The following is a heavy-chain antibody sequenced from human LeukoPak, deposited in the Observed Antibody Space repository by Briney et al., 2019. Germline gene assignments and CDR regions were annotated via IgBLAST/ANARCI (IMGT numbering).Heavy chain of an antibody. CDR1: GYTFTNYH. V-gene: IGHV1-8*03. CDR2: MNPNNGDS. J-gene: IGHJ4*02. D-gene: IGHD6-25*01. CDR3: ARTTSFTASGYDY. Sequence: GASVKVSCKASGYTFTNYHINWVRQATGQGLEWMGWMNPNNGDSGYAQKFQGRVTITRDTSISTSYTELRSLRSDDTAVYFCARTTSFTASGYDYWGQGTLVTVSS.